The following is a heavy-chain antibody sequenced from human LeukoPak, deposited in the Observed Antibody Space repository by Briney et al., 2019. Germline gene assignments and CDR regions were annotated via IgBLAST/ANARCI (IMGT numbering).Heavy chain of an antibody. Sequence: TPSETLSLTCTVSGGSISSYYWSWIRQPPGKGLEWIGYIYYSGSTNYNPSLKSRVTISVDTSKNQFSLKLSSVTAADTAVYYCVKNLYDSSGYDYWGQGTLVTVSS. V-gene: IGHV4-59*01. CDR3: VKNLYDSSGYDY. CDR2: IYYSGST. CDR1: GGSISSYY. J-gene: IGHJ4*02. D-gene: IGHD3-22*01.